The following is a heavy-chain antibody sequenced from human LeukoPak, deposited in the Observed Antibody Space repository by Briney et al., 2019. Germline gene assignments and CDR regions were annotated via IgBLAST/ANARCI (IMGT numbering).Heavy chain of an antibody. D-gene: IGHD1-26*01. CDR2: ISYSGST. CDR3: ARHSGSYYDNYDY. V-gene: IGHV4-59*08. CDR1: GGSISRYY. Sequence: SETLSLTCTVSGGSISRYYWSWIRQPPGKGLEWIGYISYSGSTNYNPSLKSRVTISVDTSKNQFSLKLNSMTATDTAAYYCARHSGSYYDNYDYWGQGTLVTVSS. J-gene: IGHJ4*02.